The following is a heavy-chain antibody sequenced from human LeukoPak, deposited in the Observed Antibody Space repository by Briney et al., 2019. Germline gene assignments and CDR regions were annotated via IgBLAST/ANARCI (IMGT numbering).Heavy chain of an antibody. D-gene: IGHD6-19*01. J-gene: IGHJ4*02. CDR2: IYYSGST. V-gene: IGHV4-39*01. CDR1: GGSISSSSYY. CDR3: ARLSRNPGYSSGWPYFDY. Sequence: SETLSLTCTVSGGSISSSSYYWGWIRQPPGKGLEWIGSIYYSGSTYYNPSLKSRVTISVDTSKNQFSLKLSSVTAAGTAVYYCARLSRNPGYSSGWPYFDYWGQGTLVTVSS.